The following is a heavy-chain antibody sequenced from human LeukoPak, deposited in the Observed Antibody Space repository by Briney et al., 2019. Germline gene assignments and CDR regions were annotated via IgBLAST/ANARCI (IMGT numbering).Heavy chain of an antibody. CDR2: INPNSGGT. CDR3: ARVRGTGCSIYYYDSSGCHAFDI. CDR1: GYTFTGYY. D-gene: IGHD3-22*01. V-gene: IGHV1-2*02. J-gene: IGHJ3*02. Sequence: GASVKVSCKASGYTFTGYYMHWVRQAPGQGLEWMGWINPNSGGTNYAQKFQGRVTMTRDTSISTAYMELSRLRSDDTAVYYCARVRGTGCSIYYYDSSGCHAFDIWGQGTMVTVSS.